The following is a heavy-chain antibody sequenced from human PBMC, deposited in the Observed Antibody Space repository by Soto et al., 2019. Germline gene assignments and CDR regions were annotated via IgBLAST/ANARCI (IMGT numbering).Heavy chain of an antibody. CDR2: MNPNSGNT. J-gene: IGHJ3*02. V-gene: IGHV1-8*02. CDR1: GYTFTSYD. CDR3: VVGSSSSFAFDI. Sequence: ASVKVSCKASGYTFTSYDINWVRQATGQGLEWMGWMNPNSGNTGYAQKFQGRVTMTRNTSISTAYMELSSLRSEDTAVYYCVVGSSSSFAFDIWGQGTMVTVSS. D-gene: IGHD6-6*01.